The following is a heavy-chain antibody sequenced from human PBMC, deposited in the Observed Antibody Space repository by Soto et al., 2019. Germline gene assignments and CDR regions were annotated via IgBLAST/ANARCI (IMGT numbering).Heavy chain of an antibody. CDR1: GGTFSSYA. V-gene: IGHV1-69*13. D-gene: IGHD6-13*01. CDR3: ARGPFGSSSSLYYYYGMDG. J-gene: IGHJ6*02. Sequence: ASVKVSCKVSGGTFSSYAISWVRQAPGQGLEWMGGIIPIFGTANYAQKFQGRVTITADESTSTAYMELSSLRSEDTAVYYCARGPFGSSSSLYYYYGMDGWGQGTTVTVSS. CDR2: IIPIFGTA.